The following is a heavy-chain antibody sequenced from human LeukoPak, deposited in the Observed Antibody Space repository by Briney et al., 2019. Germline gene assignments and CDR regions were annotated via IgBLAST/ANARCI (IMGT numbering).Heavy chain of an antibody. V-gene: IGHV3-30*18. CDR1: GFTFSSYG. J-gene: IGHJ6*02. D-gene: IGHD4-23*01. CDR3: AKSFYGGGTYGMDV. CDR2: ISYDGSNK. Sequence: PGRSLRLSCAASGFTFSSYGMRWVRQAPGKGLEWVAVISYDGSNKYYADSVKGRFTISRDNSKNTLYLQMNSLRAEDTAVYYCAKSFYGGGTYGMDVWGQGTTVTVSS.